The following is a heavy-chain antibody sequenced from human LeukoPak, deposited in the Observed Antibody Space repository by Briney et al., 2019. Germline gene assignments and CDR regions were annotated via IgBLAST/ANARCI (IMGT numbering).Heavy chain of an antibody. V-gene: IGHV3-30*04. Sequence: PGRSLRLSCAASRFNFNSYAMHWVRQAPGKGLEWVAVISYDGGDKSYEDSVKGRFTISRDNSKNTLFLQMSSLRAEDTAVYFCARSHSSGWYVAHGVGDSDYYMDVWGKGTTVTVSS. J-gene: IGHJ6*03. CDR2: ISYDGGDK. D-gene: IGHD6-19*01. CDR3: ARSHSSGWYVAHGVGDSDYYMDV. CDR1: RFNFNSYA.